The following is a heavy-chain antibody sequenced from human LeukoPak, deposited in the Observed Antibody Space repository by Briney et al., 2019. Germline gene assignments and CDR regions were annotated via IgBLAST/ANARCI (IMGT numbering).Heavy chain of an antibody. CDR3: AKDVVATISEGGYYFDF. V-gene: IGHV3-23*01. Sequence: VGSLRLPCAASGFTLSGYAMRWVRQAPGKGLEWVSGISGSEGSTHYADSLKGRFTISRDSSNNRLFLQMNRLRAEDTAIYYCAKDVVATISEGGYYFDFWGQGTLVTVSS. CDR2: ISGSEGST. CDR1: GFTLSGYA. D-gene: IGHD5-12*01. J-gene: IGHJ4*02.